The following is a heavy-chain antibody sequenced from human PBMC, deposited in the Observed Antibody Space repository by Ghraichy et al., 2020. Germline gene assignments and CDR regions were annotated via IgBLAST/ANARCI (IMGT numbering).Heavy chain of an antibody. Sequence: SETLSLTCAVYGESFSPYYLSWIRQPPGKGLEWIGEINHSGSTNYNPSLKSRVTISVDTSKNQFSLKLSSVTAADTAVYSCARVGNRYYFGSGNYAFDIWGQGTMVTVSS. D-gene: IGHD3-10*01. CDR1: GESFSPYY. CDR3: ARVGNRYYFGSGNYAFDI. CDR2: INHSGST. V-gene: IGHV4-34*01. J-gene: IGHJ3*02.